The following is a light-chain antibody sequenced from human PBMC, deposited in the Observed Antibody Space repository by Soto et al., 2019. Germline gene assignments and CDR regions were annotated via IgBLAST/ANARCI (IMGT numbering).Light chain of an antibody. V-gene: IGLV2-23*01. J-gene: IGLJ1*01. CDR2: EGS. Sequence: QSALTQPASVSGSPGQSITISCTGTSSDVGSYNLVSWYQQHPGKAPKLMIYEGSKRPSGVSNRFSGSKSGNTASLTISGLQAEDEADYYCCSYAGSSTGYVFXTGTKVTVL. CDR3: CSYAGSSTGYV. CDR1: SSDVGSYNL.